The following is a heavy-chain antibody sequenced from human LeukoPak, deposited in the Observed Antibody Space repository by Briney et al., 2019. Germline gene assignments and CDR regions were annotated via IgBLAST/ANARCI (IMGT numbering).Heavy chain of an antibody. J-gene: IGHJ4*02. CDR1: GGSISSYY. CDR3: ARVYGSGSSLSFDY. Sequence: PSETLSFTCTVSGGSISSYYWSWIRQPPGKGLEWIGYIYYSGSTNYNPSLKSRVTISVDTSKNQFSLKLSSVTAADTAVYYCARVYGSGSSLSFDYWGQGTLVTVSS. D-gene: IGHD3-10*01. V-gene: IGHV4-59*01. CDR2: IYYSGST.